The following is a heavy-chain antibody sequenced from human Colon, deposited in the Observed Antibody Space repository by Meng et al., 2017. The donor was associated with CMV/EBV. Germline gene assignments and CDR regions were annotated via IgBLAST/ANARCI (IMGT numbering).Heavy chain of an antibody. Sequence: SQTRSLTGAVNGGSFSGYYWRWIRQPPGKGLEWIGEIDHSGGTNYNPSLKSRVTISGDTSKNHFSLNLTSVTAADTAVYYCTRGEYRWRYRDPPRHWGQGTLVTVSS. J-gene: IGHJ4*02. CDR2: IDHSGGT. D-gene: IGHD1-26*01. CDR3: TRGEYRWRYRDPPRH. V-gene: IGHV4-34*01. CDR1: GGSFSGYY.